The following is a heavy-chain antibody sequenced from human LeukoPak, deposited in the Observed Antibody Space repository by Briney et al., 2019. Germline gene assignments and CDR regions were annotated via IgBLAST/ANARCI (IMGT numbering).Heavy chain of an antibody. Sequence: SETLSLTYTVSGGSITSSDYDWGWIRQPPGKGLEWIGSISYSGSTSYNPSLKSRVTISVDTSKSQFSLKLTSVTAADTAVYYCAGDLDFASGYYLHYWGQGSLVTVSS. CDR2: ISYSGST. CDR3: AGDLDFASGYYLHY. V-gene: IGHV4-39*02. J-gene: IGHJ4*02. D-gene: IGHD3-22*01. CDR1: GGSITSSDYD.